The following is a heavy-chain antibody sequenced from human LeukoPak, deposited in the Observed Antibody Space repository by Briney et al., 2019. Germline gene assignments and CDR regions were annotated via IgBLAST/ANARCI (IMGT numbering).Heavy chain of an antibody. D-gene: IGHD6-13*01. CDR1: GFTFDDYG. CDR2: INWNGGST. CDR3: ARVGYSSSSIDY. V-gene: IGHV3-20*04. J-gene: IGHJ4*02. Sequence: TGGSLRLSCAASGFTFDDYGMSWVRQAPGKGLEWVSGINWNGGSTGYADSVKGRFTISRDNAKNSLYLQMNSLRAEDTAVYYCARVGYSSSSIDYWGQGTLVTVSS.